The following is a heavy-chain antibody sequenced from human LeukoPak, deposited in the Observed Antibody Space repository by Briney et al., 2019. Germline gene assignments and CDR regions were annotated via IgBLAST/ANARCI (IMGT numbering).Heavy chain of an antibody. CDR3: ARGQWGLDY. Sequence: GGSLRLSCAAAGFTFSDHFMTWIRQAPGKALEWVSYISPDGTTSYYADSLKGRFTVSRDNAKNSLYLQMNSLSAEDTAVYSCARGQWGLDYWGQGALVTVSS. CDR2: ISPDGTTS. CDR1: GFTFSDHF. J-gene: IGHJ4*02. V-gene: IGHV3-11*01. D-gene: IGHD1-26*01.